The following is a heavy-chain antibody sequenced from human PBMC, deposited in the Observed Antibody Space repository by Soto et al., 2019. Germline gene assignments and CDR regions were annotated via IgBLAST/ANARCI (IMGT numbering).Heavy chain of an antibody. Sequence: QVQLQQWGAGLLKPSETLSLTCAVYGGSFSGYYWSWIRQPPGKGLEWIGEINHSGSTNYNPSLKSRVTISVDTSKNQFSLKLSSVTAADTAVYYCARKRPYYYGSGRALDVWGQGTTVTVSS. CDR2: INHSGST. CDR1: GGSFSGYY. CDR3: ARKRPYYYGSGRALDV. D-gene: IGHD3-10*01. V-gene: IGHV4-34*01. J-gene: IGHJ6*02.